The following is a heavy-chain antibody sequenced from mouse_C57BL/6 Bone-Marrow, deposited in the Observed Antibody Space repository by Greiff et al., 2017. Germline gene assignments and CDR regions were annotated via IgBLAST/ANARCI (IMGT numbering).Heavy chain of an antibody. D-gene: IGHD2-1*01. CDR3: ARDEEGYYGNLHWDFDV. CDR2: INPGSGGT. Sequence: QVQLQQSGAELVRPGTSVKVSCKASGYAFTNYLIEWVKQRPGQGLEWIGVINPGSGGTNYNEKFKGKATLTADKSSSTAYMQLSSLTSEDSAVYYCARDEEGYYGNLHWDFDVWGTGTTVTVSS. V-gene: IGHV1-54*01. J-gene: IGHJ1*03. CDR1: GYAFTNYL.